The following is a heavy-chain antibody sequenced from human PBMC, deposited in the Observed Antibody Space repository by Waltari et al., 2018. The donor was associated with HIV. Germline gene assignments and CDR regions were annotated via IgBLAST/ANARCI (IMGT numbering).Heavy chain of an antibody. CDR1: GYTLTELS. J-gene: IGHJ6*02. Sequence: QVQLIQSGAEVKKPGASVKVSCKVFGYTLTELSMHWVRQAPGKGLEWMGGFDPEDDETIYAQKFQGRVTMTEDTSTDSAYMELSSLTSEDTAVYYCATGGGTTSIQLYDLDVRGQGT. CDR3: ATGGGTTSIQLYDLDV. CDR2: FDPEDDET. D-gene: IGHD1-26*01. V-gene: IGHV1-24*01.